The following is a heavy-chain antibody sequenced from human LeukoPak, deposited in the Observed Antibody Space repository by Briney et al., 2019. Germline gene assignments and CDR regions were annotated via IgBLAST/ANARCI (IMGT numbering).Heavy chain of an antibody. CDR3: ARAAGYDFWSGTNYYYYMDV. CDR2: IIPIFGTA. CDR1: GGTFSSYA. Sequence: SVKVSCKASGGTFSSYAISWVRQAPGQGLEWMGGIIPIFGTANYAQKFQGRVTITTDESTSTAYMELSSLRSEDTAVYYCARAAGYDFWSGTNYYYYMDVWGKGTTVTVSS. D-gene: IGHD3-3*01. V-gene: IGHV1-69*05. J-gene: IGHJ6*03.